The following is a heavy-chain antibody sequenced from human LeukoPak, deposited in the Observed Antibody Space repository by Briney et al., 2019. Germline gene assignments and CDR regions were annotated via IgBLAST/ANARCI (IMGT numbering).Heavy chain of an antibody. J-gene: IGHJ4*02. CDR1: GGSISSGGYY. D-gene: IGHD4-17*01. V-gene: IGHV4-31*03. CDR3: ARDRREDMTTVTILDY. Sequence: TLSLTCTVSGGSISSGGYYWSWIRQHPGKGLEWIGYIYYSGSTYYNPSLKSRVTISVDTSKNQFSLKLSSVTAADTAVYYCARDRREDMTTVTILDYWGQGTLVTVSS. CDR2: IYYSGST.